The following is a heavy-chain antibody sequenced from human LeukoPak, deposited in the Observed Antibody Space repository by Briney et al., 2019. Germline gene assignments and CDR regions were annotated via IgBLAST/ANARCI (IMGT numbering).Heavy chain of an antibody. V-gene: IGHV3-23*01. CDR1: GFTFSSYA. CDR3: AKGIVGYYYYYYYMDV. D-gene: IGHD1-26*01. CDR2: ISGSGGST. J-gene: IGHJ6*03. Sequence: GGSLRLSCAASGFTFSSYAMSWVRQAPGKGLEWVSAISGSGGSTYYADSVKGRFTISRDNSKNTLYLQMNSLRAEDTAVYYCAKGIVGYYYYYYYMDVWGKGTTVTVSS.